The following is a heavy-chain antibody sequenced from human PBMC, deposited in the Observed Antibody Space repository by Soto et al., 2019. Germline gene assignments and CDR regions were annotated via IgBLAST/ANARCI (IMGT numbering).Heavy chain of an antibody. D-gene: IGHD3-3*01. Sequence: PGGSLRLSCAASGFTFSNAWMSWVRQAPGKGLEWVGRIKSKTDGGTTDYAAPVKGRFTISRDDSKNTLYLQMNSLKTEDTAVYYCTTGDDFWSGYYYMDVWGKGTTVTVSS. CDR3: TTGDDFWSGYYYMDV. CDR1: GFTFSNAW. J-gene: IGHJ6*03. CDR2: IKSKTDGGTT. V-gene: IGHV3-15*01.